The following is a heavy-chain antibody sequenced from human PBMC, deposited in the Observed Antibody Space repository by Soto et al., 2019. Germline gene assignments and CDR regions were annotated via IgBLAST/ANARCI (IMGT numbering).Heavy chain of an antibody. CDR1: GFTFSSYA. CDR3: AKTHDGDYVWGGYFDL. CDR2: ISGSGGST. V-gene: IGHV3-23*01. J-gene: IGHJ2*01. Sequence: EVQLLESGGGLVQPGGSLRLSCAASGFTFSSYAMNWVRQAPGKGLEWVSAISGSGGSTYYADSVKGRFTISRDNSKNMLYLQMNSLRAEDTAVYYCAKTHDGDYVWGGYFDLWGRGTLVTVSS. D-gene: IGHD4-17*01.